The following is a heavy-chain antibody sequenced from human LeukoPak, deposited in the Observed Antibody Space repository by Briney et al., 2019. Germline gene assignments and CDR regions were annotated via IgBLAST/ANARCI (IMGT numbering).Heavy chain of an antibody. CDR2: IYYSGST. D-gene: IGHD5-18*01. CDR3: ARTTEGGYTSDYFYYYYMDV. J-gene: IGHJ6*03. Sequence: SQTLSLTCTVSGGSISSGSYYWSWIRQPAGKGLEWIGHIYYSGSTNYNPSLKSRVTISVDTSKNQFSLKLSSVTAADTAVYYCARTTEGGYTSDYFYYYYMDVWGKGTTVTISS. V-gene: IGHV4-61*09. CDR1: GGSISSGSYY.